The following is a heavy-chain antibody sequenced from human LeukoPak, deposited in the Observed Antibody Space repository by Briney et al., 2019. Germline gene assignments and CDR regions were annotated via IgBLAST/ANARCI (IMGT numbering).Heavy chain of an antibody. V-gene: IGHV1-69*05. J-gene: IGHJ4*02. CDR2: IIPIFGTA. CDR1: GGTFSSYA. CDR3: ARALIRGDSDY. Sequence: ASVKVSCQASGGTFSSYAISWVRQAPGQALEWMGRIIPIFGTANYAQKFQGRVTITTDEATNTAYMELSSLRSEDTAVYYCARALIRGDSDYWGQGTLVTVSS. D-gene: IGHD3-16*01.